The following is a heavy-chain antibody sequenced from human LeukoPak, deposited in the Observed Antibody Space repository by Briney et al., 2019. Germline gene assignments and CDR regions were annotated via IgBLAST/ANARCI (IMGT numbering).Heavy chain of an antibody. CDR3: ARDSVVPAAIRGYYYYMDV. J-gene: IGHJ6*03. CDR2: IYTSGST. CDR1: GGSISSGGYY. V-gene: IGHV4-61*02. Sequence: SETLSLTCTVSGGSISSGGYYWSWIRQPAGKGLEWIGRIYTSGSTNYNPSLKSRVTMSVDTSKNQFSLKLSSVTAADTAVYYCARDSVVPAAIRGYYYYMDVWGKGTTVTVSS. D-gene: IGHD2-2*02.